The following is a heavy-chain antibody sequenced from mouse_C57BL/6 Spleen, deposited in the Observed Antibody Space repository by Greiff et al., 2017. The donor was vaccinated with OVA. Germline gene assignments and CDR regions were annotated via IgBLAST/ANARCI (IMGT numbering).Heavy chain of an antibody. CDR1: GYSITSGYD. J-gene: IGHJ1*03. CDR3: ARRDDYDGWYFDV. V-gene: IGHV3-1*01. Sequence: DVKLVESGPGMVKPSQSLSLTCTVTGYSITSGYDWHWIRHFPGNKLEWMGYISYSGSTNYNPSLKSRISITHDTSKNHFFLKLNSVTTEDTATYYCARRDDYDGWYFDVWGTGTTVTVSS. CDR2: ISYSGST. D-gene: IGHD2-4*01.